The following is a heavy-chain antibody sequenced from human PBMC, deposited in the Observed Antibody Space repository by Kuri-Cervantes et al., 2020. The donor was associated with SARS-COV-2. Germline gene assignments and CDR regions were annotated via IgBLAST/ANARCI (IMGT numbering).Heavy chain of an antibody. Sequence: SVKVSCKASGVNLSSYAIAWVRQAPGQGLEWMGRITPIYGTTNYAQKVQGRVTITADESTNTAYMEMSSLRSEDTAIYYCAGDAMIITLFGLENWVDAWGQGTLVTVSS. D-gene: IGHD3/OR15-3a*01. CDR2: ITPIYGTT. V-gene: IGHV1-69*13. CDR3: AGDAMIITLFGLENWVDA. CDR1: GVNLSSYA. J-gene: IGHJ5*02.